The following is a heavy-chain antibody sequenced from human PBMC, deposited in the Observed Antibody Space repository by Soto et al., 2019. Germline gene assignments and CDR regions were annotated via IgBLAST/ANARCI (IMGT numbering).Heavy chain of an antibody. CDR3: ERGTAVTTLPVFAR. J-gene: IGHJ3*01. V-gene: IGHV3-9*01. D-gene: IGHD4-17*01. CDR1: GFIFDDYA. Sequence: EVQLVEAGGGLVQPGRSLRLSCAASGFIFDDYAMHWVRQAPGKGLEWVSSVSWDSRSIAYAGSVQGRFTLSRDNAKNSLSLQMNSLTTEDPAFYYCERGTAVTTLPVFARWGQGTIVTVSS. CDR2: VSWDSRSI.